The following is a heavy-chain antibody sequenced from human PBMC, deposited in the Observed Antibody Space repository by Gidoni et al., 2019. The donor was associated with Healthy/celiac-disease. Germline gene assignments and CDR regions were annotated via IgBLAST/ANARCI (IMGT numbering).Heavy chain of an antibody. D-gene: IGHD3-22*01. J-gene: IGHJ4*02. CDR2: ISGSGDST. Sequence: EVQLLESGGGLVQPGGSLRLSCAASGFTFSSYAMSWVRQAPGKGLEWVSAISGSGDSTYYADSVKGRFTISRDNSKNTLYLQMDSLRAEDTAVYYCAKRSFYYDVLFFDYWGQGTLVTVSS. CDR3: AKRSFYYDVLFFDY. CDR1: GFTFSSYA. V-gene: IGHV3-23*01.